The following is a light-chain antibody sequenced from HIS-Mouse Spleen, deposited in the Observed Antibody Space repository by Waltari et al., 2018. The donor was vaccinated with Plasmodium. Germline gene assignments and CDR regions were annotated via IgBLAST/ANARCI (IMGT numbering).Light chain of an antibody. V-gene: IGLV2-23*03. CDR3: CSYAGSSTFVV. J-gene: IGLJ2*01. Sequence: QSALTQPASVSGSPGQPHTISCTGTSSDVRSSHLFPWYQHPPGKAPKLMIYEGSKRPSGVSNRFSGSKSGNTASLTISGLQAEDEADYYCCSYAGSSTFVVFGGGTKLTVL. CDR2: EGS. CDR1: SSDVRSSHL.